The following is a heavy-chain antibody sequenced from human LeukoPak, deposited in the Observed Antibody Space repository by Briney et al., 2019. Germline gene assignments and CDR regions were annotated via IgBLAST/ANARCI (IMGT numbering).Heavy chain of an antibody. V-gene: IGHV3-30*18. J-gene: IGHJ5*02. CDR3: AKDRWFGEFGSLLDP. D-gene: IGHD3-10*01. CDR2: ILYDGSKK. CDR1: GYTFSSYG. Sequence: GGSLRLSCAASGYTFSSYGMHWVRQAPGKGLEWVALILYDGSKKNYADSVKGRFTISRDNSRNTLYLQMNSLRSEDTAVYYCAKDRWFGEFGSLLDPWGQGTLVIVSS.